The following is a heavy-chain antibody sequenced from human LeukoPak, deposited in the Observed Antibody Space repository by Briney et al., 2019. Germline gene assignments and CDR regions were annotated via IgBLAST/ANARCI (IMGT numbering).Heavy chain of an antibody. CDR1: DFAFNYA. CDR2: ISGSGGST. Sequence: GGSLRLSCETSDFAFNYAMSWVRQAPGKGLEWVSAISGSGGSTYYADSVKGRFTISRDNSKNTLYLQMNSLRAEDTAVYYCAKDILNYYGSGSCAFDIWGQGTMVTVSS. J-gene: IGHJ3*02. D-gene: IGHD3-10*01. V-gene: IGHV3-23*01. CDR3: AKDILNYYGSGSCAFDI.